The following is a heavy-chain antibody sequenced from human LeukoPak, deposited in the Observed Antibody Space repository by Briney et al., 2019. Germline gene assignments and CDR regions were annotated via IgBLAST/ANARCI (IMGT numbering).Heavy chain of an antibody. J-gene: IGHJ3*02. CDR1: GGSFSGYY. D-gene: IGHD2/OR15-2a*01. Sequence: SETLSLTCAVYGGSFSGYYWSWIRQPPGKGLEWIGEINHSGSTNYNPSLKSRVTISVDTSKNQFSLKLSSVTAADTAVYYCARGDFYAFDIWGQGTMVTVSS. V-gene: IGHV4-34*01. CDR3: ARGDFYAFDI. CDR2: INHSGST.